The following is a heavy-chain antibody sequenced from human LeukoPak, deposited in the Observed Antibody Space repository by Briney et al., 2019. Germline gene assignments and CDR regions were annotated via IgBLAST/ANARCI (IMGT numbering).Heavy chain of an antibody. D-gene: IGHD2-2*01. J-gene: IGHJ4*02. Sequence: GGSLRLPCAASGFTFSSYAMSWVRQAPGKGLEWVSAISGSGGSTYYADSVKGRFTISRDNSKNTLYLQMNSLRAEDTAVYYCAKGRFQYQLLGDVDYWGQGTLVTVSS. V-gene: IGHV3-23*01. CDR1: GFTFSSYA. CDR3: AKGRFQYQLLGDVDY. CDR2: ISGSGGST.